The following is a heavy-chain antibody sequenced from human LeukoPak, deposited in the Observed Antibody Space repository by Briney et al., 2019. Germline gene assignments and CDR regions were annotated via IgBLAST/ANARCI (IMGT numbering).Heavy chain of an antibody. CDR2: INPNSGGT. CDR3: ARPSGWYKAPRAFDI. V-gene: IGHV1-2*02. Sequence: ASVKVSCKASGYTFTSYYIHWVRQAPGQGLEWMGWINPNSGGTKYAQKFQARVTLTSDTSINTAYMELSRLRSDDTAVYYCARPSGWYKAPRAFDIWGQGTMVTVSS. D-gene: IGHD6-19*01. CDR1: GYTFTSYY. J-gene: IGHJ3*02.